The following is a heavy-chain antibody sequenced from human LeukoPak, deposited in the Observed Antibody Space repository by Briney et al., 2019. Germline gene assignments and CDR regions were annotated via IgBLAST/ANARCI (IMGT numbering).Heavy chain of an antibody. J-gene: IGHJ4*02. V-gene: IGHV3-23*01. D-gene: IGHD3-22*01. CDR2: ISGSGSAT. CDR3: AKDLTYECDSTGYYFDY. Sequence: GGSLTLSCVASGFTFRNYAMSWVRQAPGKGLELVSGISGSGSATYFADSVKGRFSISRDNSKNTLYLQLIRLRAEDTAIYYCAKDLTYECDSTGYYFDYWGQGTLVTVSS. CDR1: GFTFRNYA.